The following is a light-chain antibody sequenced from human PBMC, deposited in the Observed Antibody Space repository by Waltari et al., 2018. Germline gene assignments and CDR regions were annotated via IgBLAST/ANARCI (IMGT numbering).Light chain of an antibody. Sequence: EIVLTQSPGTLSXSPGXRATXSCRASQSVSSSYLAWYQQKPGQAPRLLIYGASSRATGIXDXFSGSGSGTXFTLTXSRLEPEDFAVXYXQQYGSSRTFGXGTKVEXX. J-gene: IGKJ1*01. V-gene: IGKV3-20*01. CDR3: QQYGSSRT. CDR1: QSVSSSY. CDR2: GAS.